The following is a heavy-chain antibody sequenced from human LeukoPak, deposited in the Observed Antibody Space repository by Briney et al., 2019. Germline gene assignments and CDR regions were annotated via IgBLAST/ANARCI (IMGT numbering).Heavy chain of an antibody. CDR3: ARHPRRGYSYGYVSYYFDY. CDR2: FYYGGTT. D-gene: IGHD5-18*01. J-gene: IGHJ4*02. CDR1: GASFSSSPYY. V-gene: IGHV4-39*01. Sequence: PSETLSLTCSVSGASFSSSPYYWGWIRQPPGKGLEWIGSFYYGGTTYYNPSLKSRITMSVDTSENQFSLKLSSVTAADTAVYYCARHPRRGYSYGYVSYYFDYWGQGTLVTVSS.